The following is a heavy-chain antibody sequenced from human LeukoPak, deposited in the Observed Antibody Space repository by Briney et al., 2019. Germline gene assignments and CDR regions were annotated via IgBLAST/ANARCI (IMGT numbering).Heavy chain of an antibody. Sequence: GGSLRLSCAASGFTFDDYAMHWVRQAPGKGLEWVSLISGDGGSTYYADSVKARFTISRDNSKNSLYLQMNSLRTEDTALYYCAKGGTLAVAGYDLGYWGQGTLVTVSS. CDR1: GFTFDDYA. CDR2: ISGDGGST. J-gene: IGHJ4*02. D-gene: IGHD6-19*01. CDR3: AKGGTLAVAGYDLGY. V-gene: IGHV3-43*02.